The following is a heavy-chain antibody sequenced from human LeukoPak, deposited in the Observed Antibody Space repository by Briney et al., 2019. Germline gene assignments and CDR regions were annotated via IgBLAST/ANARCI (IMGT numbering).Heavy chain of an antibody. CDR2: ISSSSSTI. Sequence: GGSLRLSCAASGFTFSTYSMNWVRQAPGTGLEWVSYISSSSSTIYYADSVKGRFTISRDNAKNSLYLQMNSLRDEDTAVYYCARDPPYCSSTTCFDYWGQGTLVTVSS. CDR3: ARDPPYCSSTTCFDY. V-gene: IGHV3-48*02. J-gene: IGHJ4*02. CDR1: GFTFSTYS. D-gene: IGHD2-2*01.